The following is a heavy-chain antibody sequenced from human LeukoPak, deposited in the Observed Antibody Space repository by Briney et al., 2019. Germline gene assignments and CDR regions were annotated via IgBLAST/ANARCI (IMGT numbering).Heavy chain of an antibody. J-gene: IGHJ3*02. CDR1: GYTFTSYY. CDR2: FDPEDGET. Sequence: ASVKVSCKASGYTFTSYYIHWVRQAPGKGLEWMGGFDPEDGETIYAQKFQGRVTMTEDTSTDTAYMELSSLRSEDTAVYYCATDGYSGSYHDAFDIWGQGTMVTVSS. CDR3: ATDGYSGSYHDAFDI. V-gene: IGHV1-24*01. D-gene: IGHD1-26*01.